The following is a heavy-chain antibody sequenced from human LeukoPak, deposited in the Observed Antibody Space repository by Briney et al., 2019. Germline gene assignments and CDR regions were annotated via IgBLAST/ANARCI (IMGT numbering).Heavy chain of an antibody. Sequence: SETLSLTCTVSGGSISSGGYYWSWIRQSPGKGLEWIGEINHSGSTNYNPSLKSRVTISVDTSQNQFSLTVSSVTAADTAVYYCARPDSMVYYDFWSGPIREWGQGTLVTVSS. J-gene: IGHJ4*02. CDR3: ARPDSMVYYDFWSGPIRE. V-gene: IGHV4-39*07. CDR1: GGSISSGGYY. CDR2: INHSGST. D-gene: IGHD3-3*01.